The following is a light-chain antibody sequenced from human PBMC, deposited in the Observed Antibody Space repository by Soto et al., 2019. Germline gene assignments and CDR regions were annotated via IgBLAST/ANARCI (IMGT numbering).Light chain of an antibody. Sequence: TLSCRASQSVDSTYLAWYQQRPGQAPRLLIYGASTRATGIPARFSGSASGTECTLTLSNPQSEDFAVYSCQQYNNWPITFGQGTRLEIK. J-gene: IGKJ5*01. CDR2: GAS. CDR3: QQYNNWPIT. V-gene: IGKV3-15*01. CDR1: QSVDSTY.